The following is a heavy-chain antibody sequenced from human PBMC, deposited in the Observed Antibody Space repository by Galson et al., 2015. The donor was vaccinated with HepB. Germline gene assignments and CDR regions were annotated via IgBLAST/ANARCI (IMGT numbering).Heavy chain of an antibody. CDR2: ISGSGDST. D-gene: IGHD6-19*01. CDR1: GFTFSSYA. V-gene: IGHV3-23*01. J-gene: IGHJ3*02. CDR3: ASPTGYSSGWYNAFDI. Sequence: SLRLSCAASGFTFSSYAMSWVRQAPGKGLEWVSAISGSGDSTYYADSVKGRFTISRDNSKNTLYLQMNSLRAEDTAVYYCASPTGYSSGWYNAFDIWGQGTMVTVSS.